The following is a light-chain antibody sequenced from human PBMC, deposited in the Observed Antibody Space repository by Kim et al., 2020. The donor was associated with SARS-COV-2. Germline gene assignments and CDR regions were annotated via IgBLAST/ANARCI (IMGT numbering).Light chain of an antibody. Sequence: QTVTRSSSGGTSDIGNNFVKWYQHRPGTAANILIDSSNHRPSGVPDRFSGSKSGTSASLAISGLQSEDEGDYYCASWDDSLDGHVIFGGGTQLTVL. CDR3: ASWDDSLDGHVI. J-gene: IGLJ2*01. V-gene: IGLV1-44*01. CDR1: TSDIGNNF. CDR2: SSN.